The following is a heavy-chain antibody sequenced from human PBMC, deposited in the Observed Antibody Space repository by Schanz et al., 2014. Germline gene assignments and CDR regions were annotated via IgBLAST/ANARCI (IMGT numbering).Heavy chain of an antibody. CDR2: IDPRGAST. CDR3: ARNYEWFES. J-gene: IGHJ5*01. D-gene: IGHD3-16*01. Sequence: QLQLVQSGAEVKKPGASVKISCGTFGKRYFIHWVRQAPGQGLEWMGMIDPRGASTTYAQKFQGRLSLTGDMSTSTLYLELRSLTSEDTGVYYCARNYEWFESWGQGTLVTVSS. CDR1: GKRYF. V-gene: IGHV1-46*02.